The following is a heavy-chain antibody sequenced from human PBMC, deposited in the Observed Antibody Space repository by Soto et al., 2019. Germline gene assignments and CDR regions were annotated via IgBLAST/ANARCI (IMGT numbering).Heavy chain of an antibody. CDR1: GFTFTTYA. J-gene: IGHJ4*02. Sequence: GASVKVSFKASGFTFTTYAIHWVRQAPGQRLEWMGWINAGNGATKYSQNFQDRVTIARDTSANTAFMEPSGLRSEDTAVYYCARGSAAAGPYYFDYWAQGTLVTVSS. D-gene: IGHD6-13*01. CDR3: ARGSAAAGPYYFDY. CDR2: INAGNGAT. V-gene: IGHV1-3*01.